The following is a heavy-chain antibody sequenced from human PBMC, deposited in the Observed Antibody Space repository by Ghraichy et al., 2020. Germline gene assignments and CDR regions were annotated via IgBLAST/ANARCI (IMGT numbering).Heavy chain of an antibody. J-gene: IGHJ5*02. CDR2: IYYSGST. D-gene: IGHD1-26*01. Sequence: LSLTCTVSGGSIISYYWSWILQPPGKGLEWIGYIYYSGSTNYNPSLKSRVTISVDTSTNQFSLKLSSVTAADTAVYYFAREIVGATRRFDPWGQGTLVTVSS. V-gene: IGHV4-59*01. CDR3: AREIVGATRRFDP. CDR1: GGSIISYY.